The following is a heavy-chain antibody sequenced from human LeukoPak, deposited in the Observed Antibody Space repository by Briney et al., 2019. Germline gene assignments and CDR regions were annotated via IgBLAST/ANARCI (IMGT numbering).Heavy chain of an antibody. Sequence: SETLSLTCTVSDASIGSTSYYWGWIRQPPGKGLEWLGSFYYSGSSFYNESLKSRLTMSADTSKNQLSLNLTSVTAADTAIYYCARYFRDLDHWGQGTLVTVAS. J-gene: IGHJ4*02. D-gene: IGHD3-9*01. CDR3: ARYFRDLDH. CDR2: FYYSGSS. V-gene: IGHV4-39*01. CDR1: DASIGSTSYY.